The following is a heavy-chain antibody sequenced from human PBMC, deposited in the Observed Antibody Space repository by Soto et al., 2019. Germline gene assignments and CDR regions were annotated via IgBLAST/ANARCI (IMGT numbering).Heavy chain of an antibody. CDR3: AKASLAARLPYYYYGMDV. D-gene: IGHD6-6*01. CDR2: ISGSGGST. J-gene: IGHJ6*02. CDR1: GFTFSSYA. V-gene: IGHV3-23*01. Sequence: GGSLRLSCAASGFTFSSYAMSWVRQAPGKGLEWVSAISGSGGSTYYADSVKGRFTISRDNSKNTLYLQMNSLRAEDTAVYYCAKASLAARLPYYYYGMDVWGQGTTVTVSS.